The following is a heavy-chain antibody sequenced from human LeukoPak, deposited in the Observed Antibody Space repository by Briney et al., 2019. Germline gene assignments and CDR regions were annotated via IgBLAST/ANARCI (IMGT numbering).Heavy chain of an antibody. Sequence: GGSLRLSCAASGFMFSSNWMSWVRLAPGKGLEWVANIKEDGTETCYVGSVKGRFTISRDNAKNSSYLQMNSLRVEDTAVYYCAKEGRSLQTYWGQGTLVAVSS. CDR3: AKEGRSLQTY. V-gene: IGHV3-7*03. D-gene: IGHD5-24*01. CDR2: IKEDGTET. CDR1: GFMFSSNW. J-gene: IGHJ4*02.